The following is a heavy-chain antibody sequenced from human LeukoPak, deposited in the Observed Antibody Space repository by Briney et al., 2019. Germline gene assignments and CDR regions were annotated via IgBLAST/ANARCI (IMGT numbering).Heavy chain of an antibody. CDR3: AREGVQYFDY. V-gene: IGHV3-7*05. Sequence: GSLRLSCAGSGFTFSSFWMTWVRQAPGKGLEWVANIKRDGSEKYYVDSVKGRFSISRDNAKNSLYLQMNSLRAEDTAVYYCAREGVQYFDYWGQGTQVTVSS. CDR1: GFTFSSFW. J-gene: IGHJ4*02. D-gene: IGHD3-10*01. CDR2: IKRDGSEK.